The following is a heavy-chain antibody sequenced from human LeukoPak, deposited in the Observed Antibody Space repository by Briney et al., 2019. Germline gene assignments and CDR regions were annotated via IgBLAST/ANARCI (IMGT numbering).Heavy chain of an antibody. CDR1: GFTFSGSA. CDR3: TRHRGSSGWPSDFDY. J-gene: IGHJ4*02. V-gene: IGHV3-73*01. Sequence: GGSLRLSCAASGFTFSGSAMHWVRQASGKGLEWVGRIRSKANSYATAYAASVKGRFTISRDDSKNTAYLQMNSLKTEDTAVYYCTRHRGSSGWPSDFDYWGQGTLVTVSS. CDR2: IRSKANSYAT. D-gene: IGHD6-19*01.